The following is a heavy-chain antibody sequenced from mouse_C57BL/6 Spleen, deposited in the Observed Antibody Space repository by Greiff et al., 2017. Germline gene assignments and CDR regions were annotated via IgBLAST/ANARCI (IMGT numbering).Heavy chain of an antibody. J-gene: IGHJ2*01. V-gene: IGHV1-50*01. Sequence: QVQLQQPGAELVKPGASVKLSCKASGYTFTSYWMQWVKQRPGQGLEWIGEIDPSDSYTNYNQKFKGKATLTVDTSSSTAYMQLSSLTSEDSAVYYCARGGIYDYDDYCGQGTTLTVSS. CDR2: IDPSDSYT. D-gene: IGHD2-4*01. CDR3: ARGGIYDYDDY. CDR1: GYTFTSYW.